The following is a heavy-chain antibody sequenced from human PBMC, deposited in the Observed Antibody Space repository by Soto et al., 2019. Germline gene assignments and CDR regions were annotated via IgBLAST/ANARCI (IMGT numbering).Heavy chain of an antibody. CDR2: IYYSGST. D-gene: IGHD3-10*01. J-gene: IGHJ5*02. CDR1: GGSISSGDYY. Sequence: KSSETLSLTCTVSGGSISSGDYYWSWIRQPPGKGLEWIGYIYYSGSTYYNPSLKSRVTISVDTSKNQFSLKLSSVTAADTAVYYCARGILVLWLGESYNWFDTWGQGTLVPVSS. V-gene: IGHV4-30-4*01. CDR3: ARGILVLWLGESYNWFDT.